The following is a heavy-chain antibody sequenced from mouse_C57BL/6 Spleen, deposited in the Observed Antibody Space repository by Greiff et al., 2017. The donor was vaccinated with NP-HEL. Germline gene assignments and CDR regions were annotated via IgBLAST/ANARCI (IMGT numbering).Heavy chain of an antibody. CDR2: IYPGGGYT. V-gene: IGHV1-63*01. CDR3: AREGGYDGNYFDY. CDR1: GYTFTNYW. D-gene: IGHD2-2*01. J-gene: IGHJ2*01. Sequence: VQLQQSGAELVRPGTSVKMSCKASGYTFTNYWIGWAKQRPGHGLEWIGDIYPGGGYTNYNEKFKGKATLTADKSSSTAYMQFSSLTSEDSAIYYCAREGGYDGNYFDYWGQGTTLTVSS.